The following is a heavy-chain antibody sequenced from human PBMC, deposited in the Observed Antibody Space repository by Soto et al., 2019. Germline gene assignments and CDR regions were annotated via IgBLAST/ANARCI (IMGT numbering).Heavy chain of an antibody. CDR2: IYSGGST. Sequence: GGSLRLSCAASGFTVSSNYMSWVRQAPGKGLEWVSVIYSGGSTYYADSVKGRFTISRDNSKNTLYLQMNSLRAEDTAVYYCATNYYDSSGYPRGAFDIWGQGTMVTV. V-gene: IGHV3-53*01. J-gene: IGHJ3*02. CDR3: ATNYYDSSGYPRGAFDI. D-gene: IGHD3-22*01. CDR1: GFTVSSNY.